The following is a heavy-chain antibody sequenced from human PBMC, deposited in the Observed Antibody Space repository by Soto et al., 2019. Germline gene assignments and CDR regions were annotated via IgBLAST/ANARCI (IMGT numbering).Heavy chain of an antibody. V-gene: IGHV3-23*01. CDR2: ISATGGGT. CDR1: GFKFSNYA. J-gene: IGHJ4*02. D-gene: IGHD3-16*01. Sequence: GGSLRLSFAASGFKFSNYAMSWVRQAPGKGLEWVSLISATGGGTYYADSVKGRFTIPRDNSHNTLYLQVHSLTAEDTAVYYCAEDRRAGGNSAFYFDFWGQGAQVTSPQ. CDR3: AEDRRAGGNSAFYFDF.